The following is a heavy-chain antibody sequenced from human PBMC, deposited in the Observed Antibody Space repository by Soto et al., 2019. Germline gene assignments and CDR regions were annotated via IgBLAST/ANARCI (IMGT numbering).Heavy chain of an antibody. J-gene: IGHJ6*02. D-gene: IGHD3-16*01. CDR2: IYTSGST. CDR1: GGSISSYY. CDR3: ARECLGARSYYYYGMDV. V-gene: IGHV4-4*07. Sequence: PSETLSLTCTVSGGSISSYYWSWIRQPAGKGLEWIGRIYTSGSTNYNPSLKSRVTMSVDTSKNQFSLKLSSVTAADTAVYYCARECLGARSYYYYGMDVWGQGTTVTVSS.